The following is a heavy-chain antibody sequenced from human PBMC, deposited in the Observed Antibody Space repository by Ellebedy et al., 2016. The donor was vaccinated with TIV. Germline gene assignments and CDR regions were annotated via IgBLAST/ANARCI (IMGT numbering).Heavy chain of an antibody. V-gene: IGHV1-2*02. D-gene: IGHD2-21*02. Sequence: ASVKVSXKASGYTFTGYYMHWVRQAPGQGLEWMGWINPNSGGTNYAQKFQGRVTMTRDTSISTAYMELSRLRSDDTAVYYCATLPAGLVDGGDGGWFDPWGQGTLVTVSS. CDR1: GYTFTGYY. CDR3: ATLPAGLVDGGDGGWFDP. J-gene: IGHJ5*02. CDR2: INPNSGGT.